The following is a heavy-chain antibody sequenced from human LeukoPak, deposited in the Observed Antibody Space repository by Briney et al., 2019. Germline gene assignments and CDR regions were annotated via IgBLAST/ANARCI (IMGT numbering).Heavy chain of an antibody. Sequence: KGLEWVANMNQDGSGKYYVDSVKGRFTISRDNAKNSLYLQMNSLRAEDTAVYYCARNAFDYWGQGTLVTVSS. CDR2: MNQDGSGK. CDR3: ARNAFDY. J-gene: IGHJ4*02. V-gene: IGHV3-7*01.